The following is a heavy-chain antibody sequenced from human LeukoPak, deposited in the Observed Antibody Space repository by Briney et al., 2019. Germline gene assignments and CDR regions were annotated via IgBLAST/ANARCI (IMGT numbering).Heavy chain of an antibody. CDR1: GYTFTGYY. CDR2: INPNSGGT. CDR3: ARAADYDFWSGYYGTDAFDI. Sequence: ASVKVSCKASGYTFTGYYMHWVRQAPGQGLEWMGWINPNSGGTNYAQKFQGRVTMTRDTSISTAYVELSRLRSDDTAVYYCARAADYDFWSGYYGTDAFDIWGQETMVTVSS. V-gene: IGHV1-2*02. J-gene: IGHJ3*02. D-gene: IGHD3-3*01.